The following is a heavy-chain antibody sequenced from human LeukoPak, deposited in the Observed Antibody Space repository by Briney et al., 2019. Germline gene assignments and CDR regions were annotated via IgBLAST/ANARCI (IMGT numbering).Heavy chain of an antibody. Sequence: GGSLRLSCAASGFTVSSNYMSWVRQAPEKGLEWVSVIYSGGSTYYADSVKGRFTISRDNSKNTLYLQMNSLRAEDTAVYYCARVDTAMEDAFGIWGQGTMVTVSS. CDR3: ARVDTAMEDAFGI. CDR1: GFTVSSNY. V-gene: IGHV3-53*01. D-gene: IGHD5-18*01. J-gene: IGHJ3*02. CDR2: IYSGGST.